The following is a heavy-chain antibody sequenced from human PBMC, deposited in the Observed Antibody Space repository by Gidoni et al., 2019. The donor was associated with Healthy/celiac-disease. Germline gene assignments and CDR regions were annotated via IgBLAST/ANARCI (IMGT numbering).Heavy chain of an antibody. CDR3: ARRRCGGDCYSDWYFDY. CDR2: IYYSGST. J-gene: IGHJ4*02. D-gene: IGHD2-21*02. V-gene: IGHV4-39*07. Sequence: QLQLQESGPGLVKPSETLSLTCTVSGGSLSSSSYYWGWIRQPPGKGLEWIGSIYYSGSTYYNPSLKSRVTISVDTSKNQFSLKLSSVTAADTAVYYCARRRCGGDCYSDWYFDYWGQGTLVTVSS. CDR1: GGSLSSSSYY.